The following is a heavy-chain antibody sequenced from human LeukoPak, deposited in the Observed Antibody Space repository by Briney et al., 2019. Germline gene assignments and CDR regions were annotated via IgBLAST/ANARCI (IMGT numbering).Heavy chain of an antibody. CDR3: ARAYDSSGDIDY. CDR2: INPNSGGT. V-gene: IGHV1-2*02. J-gene: IGHJ4*01. D-gene: IGHD3-22*01. Sequence: GASVKVSCQASGYTFTGYYMDWVRQAPGQGLEWMGRINPNSGGTNYAQKFQGRVTMTGDTSTSTAYMELSRLRSDDTAVYYCARAYDSSGDIDYWGHGTLVTVSS. CDR1: GYTFTGYY.